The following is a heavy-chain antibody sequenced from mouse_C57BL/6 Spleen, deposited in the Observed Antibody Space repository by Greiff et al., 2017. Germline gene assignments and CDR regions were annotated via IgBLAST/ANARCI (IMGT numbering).Heavy chain of an antibody. CDR1: GFTFSSYA. J-gene: IGHJ2*01. Sequence: EVKVVESGGGLVKPGGSLKLSCAASGFTFSSYAMSWVRQTPEKRLEWVATISDGGSYTYYPDNVKGRFTISRDNAKNNLYLQMSHLKSEDTARYYCAREWETLYYFDYWGQGTTLTVSS. V-gene: IGHV5-4*01. CDR2: ISDGGSYT. D-gene: IGHD4-1*01. CDR3: AREWETLYYFDY.